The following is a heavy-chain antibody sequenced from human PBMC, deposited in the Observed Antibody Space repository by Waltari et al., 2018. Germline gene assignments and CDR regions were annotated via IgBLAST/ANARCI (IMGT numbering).Heavy chain of an antibody. CDR1: GGSISSSSYS. CDR3: ARGGDSSGYYYYFDY. D-gene: IGHD3-22*01. J-gene: IGHJ4*02. CDR2: IYYSGST. Sequence: QLQLQESGPGLVKPSETLSLTCTVSGGSISSSSYSWGWIRQPPGKGLEWIGSIYYSGSTYYNPSLKSRVTISVDTSKNQFSLKLSSVTAADTAVYYCARGGDSSGYYYYFDYWGQGTLVTVSS. V-gene: IGHV4-39*07.